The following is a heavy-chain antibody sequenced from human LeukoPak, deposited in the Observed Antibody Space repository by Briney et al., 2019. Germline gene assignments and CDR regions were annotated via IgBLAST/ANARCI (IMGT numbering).Heavy chain of an antibody. J-gene: IGHJ6*03. V-gene: IGHV4-59*01. Sequence: PSETLSLTCTVSGGSISNYYWSWIRQPPGKGLEWIGYTYYSGSTKYNPSLKSRVTISVDTSKNQLSLKLSFVTAADMAVYYCAREHYYGSGSYYYMDVWGKGTTVTISS. CDR1: GGSISNYY. D-gene: IGHD3-10*01. CDR2: TYYSGST. CDR3: AREHYYGSGSYYYMDV.